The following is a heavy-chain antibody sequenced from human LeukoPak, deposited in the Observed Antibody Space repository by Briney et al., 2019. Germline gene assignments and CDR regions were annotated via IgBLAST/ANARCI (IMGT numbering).Heavy chain of an antibody. Sequence: SETLSLTCTVSGGSISSSSYQWGWIRQPPGKGLEWIGSIYYGGSSYYNPSLKSRVTISVDTSKNQFSLKLSSVTAADTAVYYCARVVLVNYYYYMDVWGKGTTVTVSS. CDR1: GGSISSSSYQ. V-gene: IGHV4-39*07. CDR2: IYYGGSS. CDR3: ARVVLVNYYYYMDV. D-gene: IGHD2-21*01. J-gene: IGHJ6*03.